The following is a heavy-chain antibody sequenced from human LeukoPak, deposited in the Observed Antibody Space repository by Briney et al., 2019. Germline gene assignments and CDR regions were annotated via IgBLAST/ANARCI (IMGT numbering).Heavy chain of an antibody. D-gene: IGHD4-17*01. CDR1: GFTFSSYW. CDR2: IKQDGSEK. Sequence: GGSLRLSCAVSGFTFSSYWMSWVRQAPGKGLEWVANIKQDGSEKYYVDSVKGRFTISRDNAKNSLYLQMNSLRAEDTAVYYCAKDRDYAFDYWGQGTLVTVSS. V-gene: IGHV3-7*03. CDR3: AKDRDYAFDY. J-gene: IGHJ4*02.